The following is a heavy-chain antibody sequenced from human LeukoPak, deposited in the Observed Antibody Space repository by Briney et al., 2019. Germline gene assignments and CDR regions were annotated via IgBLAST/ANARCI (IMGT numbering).Heavy chain of an antibody. D-gene: IGHD6-13*01. V-gene: IGHV1-24*01. J-gene: IGHJ3*02. CDR3: ATGIGGAAAGTDDAFDI. Sequence: GASVKVSCKASGGTFRTFAISWVRQAPGQGLEWMGGFDPEDGETIYAQKFQGRVTMTEDTSTDTAYMELSSLRSEDTAVYYCATGIGGAAAGTDDAFDIWGQGTMVTVSS. CDR2: FDPEDGET. CDR1: GGTFRTFA.